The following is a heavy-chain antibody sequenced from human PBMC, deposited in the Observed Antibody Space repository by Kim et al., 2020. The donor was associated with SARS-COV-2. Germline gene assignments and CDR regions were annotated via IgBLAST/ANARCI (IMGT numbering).Heavy chain of an antibody. D-gene: IGHD3-10*01. CDR2: INPSGGST. V-gene: IGHV1-46*01. J-gene: IGHJ4*02. CDR3: ARELFVPGYYGSGSYDGDY. Sequence: ASVKVSCKASGYTFTSYYMHWVRQAPGQGLEWMGIINPSGGSTSYAQKFQGRVTMTRDTSTSTVYMELSSLRSEDTAVYYCARELFVPGYYGSGSYDGDYWGQGTLVTVSS. CDR1: GYTFTSYY.